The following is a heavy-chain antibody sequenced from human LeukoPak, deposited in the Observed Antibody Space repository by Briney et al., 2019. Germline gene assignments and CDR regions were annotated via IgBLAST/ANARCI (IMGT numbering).Heavy chain of an antibody. CDR3: ARGRWSATTATYYLDF. Sequence: ASVKVSCRASEYTFTDYAINWVRQAPGQRLEWMGWINAGNGNTKYSQKFQGRVTITRDTSASTAYMELSSLTSEDTAVYYCARGRWSATTATYYLDFWGQGTLVTVSS. V-gene: IGHV1-3*01. CDR2: INAGNGNT. D-gene: IGHD5-24*01. CDR1: EYTFTDYA. J-gene: IGHJ4*02.